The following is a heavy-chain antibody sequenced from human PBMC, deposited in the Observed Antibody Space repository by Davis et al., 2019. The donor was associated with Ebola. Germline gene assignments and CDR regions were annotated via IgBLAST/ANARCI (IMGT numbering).Heavy chain of an antibody. V-gene: IGHV3-15*01. D-gene: IGHD6-13*01. Sequence: GESLKISCAASGFTFSNAWMSWVRQAPGKGLEWVGRIKSKTDGGTTDYAAPVKGRFTISRDDSKNTLYLQMNSLKTEDTAVYYCTTADSTADWYFDLWGRGTLVTVSS. CDR2: IKSKTDGGTT. J-gene: IGHJ2*01. CDR1: GFTFSNAW. CDR3: TTADSTADWYFDL.